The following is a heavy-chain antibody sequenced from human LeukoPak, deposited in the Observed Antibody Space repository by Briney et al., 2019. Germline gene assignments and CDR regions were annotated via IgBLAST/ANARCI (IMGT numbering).Heavy chain of an antibody. Sequence: GGSLRLSCAASGFTFSSYAMHWVRQAPGKGLEWVALTSYDGSNKYYADSVKARFIISRDNSKNTVYLQMNSLRAEDTAVYYCTREGRFKAQHLFDYWGQGTMVTVSS. V-gene: IGHV3-30*04. J-gene: IGHJ4*02. CDR1: GFTFSSYA. CDR3: TREGRFKAQHLFDY. D-gene: IGHD2-2*01. CDR2: TSYDGSNK.